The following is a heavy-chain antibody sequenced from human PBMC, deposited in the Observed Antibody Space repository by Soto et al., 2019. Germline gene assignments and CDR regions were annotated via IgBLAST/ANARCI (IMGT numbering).Heavy chain of an antibody. Sequence: QVQLVQSGAEVKKPGASVKVSCKASGYTFASSGISWVRQAPGQGLEWMGWISAYNGNTNYAQNLQGRVTMTADTSTSKAHMQLRSLRSDETAVYYCASHFPGGCELLGDFDYWGQGPLVTVSS. CDR1: GYTFASSG. D-gene: IGHD1-26*01. V-gene: IGHV1-18*01. J-gene: IGHJ4*02. CDR3: ASHFPGGCELLGDFDY. CDR2: ISAYNGNT.